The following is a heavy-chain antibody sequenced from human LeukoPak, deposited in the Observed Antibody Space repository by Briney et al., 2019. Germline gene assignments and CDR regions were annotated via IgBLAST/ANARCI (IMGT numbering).Heavy chain of an antibody. D-gene: IGHD2-15*01. Sequence: SETLSLTCTGSGGTISSYYWSWIRQPPGQGLEWIGYIYYSGSTNYNPSLKSRVTISVDTSKNQFSLKLSSVTAADTAVYYCARDNCSGGSCLVDYWGQGTLVTVSS. CDR1: GGTISSYY. CDR3: ARDNCSGGSCLVDY. CDR2: IYYSGST. V-gene: IGHV4-59*01. J-gene: IGHJ4*02.